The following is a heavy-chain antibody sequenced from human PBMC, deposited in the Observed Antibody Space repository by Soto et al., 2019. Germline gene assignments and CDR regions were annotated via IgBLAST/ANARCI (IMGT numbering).Heavy chain of an antibody. D-gene: IGHD2-2*01. CDR2: INPSGGST. Sequence: QVQLVQSGAEVKKPGASVKVSCKASGYTFTSYYMHWVRQAPGQGLEWMGIINPSGGSTSYAQKFQGRVTMTRDTSTSTVYMELSSLRSEDTAVYYCARDLGDIVVVPAAYGMDVWGQGNTVTVSS. V-gene: IGHV1-46*01. CDR3: ARDLGDIVVVPAAYGMDV. J-gene: IGHJ6*02. CDR1: GYTFTSYY.